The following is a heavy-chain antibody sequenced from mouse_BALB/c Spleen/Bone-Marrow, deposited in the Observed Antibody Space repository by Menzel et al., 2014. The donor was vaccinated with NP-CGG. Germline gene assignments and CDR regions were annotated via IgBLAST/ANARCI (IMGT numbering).Heavy chain of an antibody. CDR3: ARGRNYYGSSYYFDY. V-gene: IGHV1-87*01. CDR2: IYPGDGDT. CDR1: GYTFXSYW. Sequence: QVQLQQSGAELARPGASVKLSCKASGYTFXSYWMQWVKQRPGQGLEWIGAIYPGDGDTRYTQKFKGKATLTADKSSSTAYMQLSSLASEDSAVYYCARGRNYYGSSYYFDYWGQGTTLTVSS. J-gene: IGHJ2*01. D-gene: IGHD1-1*01.